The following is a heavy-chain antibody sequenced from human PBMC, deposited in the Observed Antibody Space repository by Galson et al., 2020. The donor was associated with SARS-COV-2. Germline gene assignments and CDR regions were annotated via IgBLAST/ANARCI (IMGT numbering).Heavy chain of an antibody. CDR1: GFTFNTYD. J-gene: IGHJ4*02. V-gene: IGHV3-13*01. CDR3: VRSYESFILGATGFDY. D-gene: IGHD1-26*01. CDR2: IGTAGDT. Sequence: GESLKISCAASGFTFNTYDMHWFRQVKGKGLEWVSSIGTAGDTYSSGSVRGRFTISREDGKNSLYLQMNSLRAGDTAVYYCVRSYESFILGATGFDYWGQGTLVTVSS.